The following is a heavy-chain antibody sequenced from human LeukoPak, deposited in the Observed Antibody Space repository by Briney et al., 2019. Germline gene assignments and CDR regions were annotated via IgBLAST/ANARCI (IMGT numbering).Heavy chain of an antibody. V-gene: IGHV3-21*01. CDR1: GFTFSNYS. CDR2: MSSSTSYI. Sequence: GGSLRLSCAASGFTFSNYSMICVPQAPGEGLGWVSSMSSSTSYIYYADSLKGRFTISRDNAKNSLYLQMNSPRAEDTAVYYCATKVRLVRGVYFDYWGQGTLATVSS. D-gene: IGHD3-10*01. J-gene: IGHJ4*02. CDR3: ATKVRLVRGVYFDY.